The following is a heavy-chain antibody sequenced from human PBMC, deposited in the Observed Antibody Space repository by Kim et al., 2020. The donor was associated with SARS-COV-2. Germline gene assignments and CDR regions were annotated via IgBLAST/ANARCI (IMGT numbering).Heavy chain of an antibody. D-gene: IGHD6-19*01. CDR2: INHSGST. CDR1: GGSFSGYY. CDR3: ARDRRGSRGWHSLKNYYYYGMEV. Sequence: SETLSLTCAVYGGSFSGYYWSWIRQPPGTGLEWIGEINHSGSTNYNPALKSRATISVDTSKNQFSLKLSSVTAADTAVYYCARDRRGSRGWHSLKNYYYYGMEVWGQRTTFTVS. V-gene: IGHV4-34*01. J-gene: IGHJ6*02.